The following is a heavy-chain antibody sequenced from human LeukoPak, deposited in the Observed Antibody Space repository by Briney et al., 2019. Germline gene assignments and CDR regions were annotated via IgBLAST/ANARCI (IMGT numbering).Heavy chain of an antibody. D-gene: IGHD1-26*01. J-gene: IGHJ4*02. CDR2: ISYDASNK. V-gene: IGHV3-30*03. CDR1: GFTFDDYG. Sequence: GGSLRLSCAASGFTFDDYGMSWVRQAPGKGLEWVAVISYDASNKYYADSVKGRFTISRDNSKNTLYLQMNSLRAEDTAVYYCARSPGYFVAGFDYWGQGTLVTVSS. CDR3: ARSPGYFVAGFDY.